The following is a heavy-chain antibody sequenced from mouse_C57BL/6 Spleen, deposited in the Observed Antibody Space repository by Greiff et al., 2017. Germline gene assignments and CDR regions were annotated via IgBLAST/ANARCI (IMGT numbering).Heavy chain of an antibody. CDR3: AREEGPYYGFYYFDY. D-gene: IGHD2-10*01. Sequence: VKLQESGAELVKPGASVKISCKASGYAFSGYWMNWVKQRPGKGLEWIGQIYPGDGDTNYNGKFKGKATLTADKSSSTDYMQLRSLTSEDAAVYVCAREEGPYYGFYYFDYWGQGTTLTVSS. J-gene: IGHJ2*01. CDR2: IYPGDGDT. V-gene: IGHV1-80*01. CDR1: GYAFSGYW.